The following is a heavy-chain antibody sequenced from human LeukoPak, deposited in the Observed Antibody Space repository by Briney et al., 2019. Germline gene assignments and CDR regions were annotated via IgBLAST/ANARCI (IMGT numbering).Heavy chain of an antibody. CDR1: GYIFTGYY. CDR2: IIPDSGGT. D-gene: IGHD2-8*02. Sequence: ASVKVSCKASGYIFTGYYIHWVRQAPGRGLEWMGWIIPDSGGTSYAQKFQGRVTMTRDTSISTAYMELSRLRSDDTAVYYCVRDTGLFSFGSSDYWGQGTLVTVSS. J-gene: IGHJ4*02. V-gene: IGHV1-2*02. CDR3: VRDTGLFSFGSSDY.